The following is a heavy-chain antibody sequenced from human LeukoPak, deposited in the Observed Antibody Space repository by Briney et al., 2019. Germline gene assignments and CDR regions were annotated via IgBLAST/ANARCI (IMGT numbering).Heavy chain of an antibody. CDR3: ARDGSSWFYYYYYGMDV. J-gene: IGHJ6*02. Sequence: SETLCLTCAVYGGSFSGYYWSWIRQPPGKGLEWIGEINHSGSTNYNPSLKSRVTISVDTSKNQFSLKLSSVTAADTAVYYCARDGSSWFYYYYYGMDVWGQGTTVTVSS. CDR1: GGSFSGYY. D-gene: IGHD6-13*01. CDR2: INHSGST. V-gene: IGHV4-34*01.